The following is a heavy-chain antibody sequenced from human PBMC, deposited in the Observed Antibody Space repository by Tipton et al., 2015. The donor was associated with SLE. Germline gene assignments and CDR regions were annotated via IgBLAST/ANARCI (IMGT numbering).Heavy chain of an antibody. CDR3: ARQVASFDY. CDR2: IYYSGIT. D-gene: IGHD5-12*01. CDR1: GDSISNSPYY. J-gene: IGHJ4*02. Sequence: LRLSCTVSGDSISNSPYYWGWIRQPPGKGLQWIGNIYYSGITHYNPSLKSRVTISVDTSKNQFSLNLTSVTAADTAVYYCARQVASFDYWGQGTLVTVSS. V-gene: IGHV4-39*01.